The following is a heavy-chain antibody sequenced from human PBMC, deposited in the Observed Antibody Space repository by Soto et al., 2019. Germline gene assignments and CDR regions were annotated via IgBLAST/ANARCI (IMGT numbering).Heavy chain of an antibody. CDR2: IWYDGSNK. CDR3: AREGVVLMVYDGYFDY. CDR1: GFTFSSYG. V-gene: IGHV3-33*01. J-gene: IGHJ4*02. Sequence: PGGSLRLSCAASGFTFSSYGMHWVRQAPGKGMEWVAVIWYDGSNKYYADSVKGRFTISRDNSKNTLYLQMNSLSAEDTAVYYCAREGVVLMVYDGYFDYWGQGTLVTVSS. D-gene: IGHD2-8*01.